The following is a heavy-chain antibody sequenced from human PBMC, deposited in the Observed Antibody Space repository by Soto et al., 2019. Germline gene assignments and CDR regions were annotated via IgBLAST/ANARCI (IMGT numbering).Heavy chain of an antibody. Sequence: SETLSLTCTVSGGSVSSGDYYWSWIRQPPGKGLEWIGYIYYSGNTNYNPSLKSRVIISVDTSKNLFSLKLTSVTAADTAVYYCARIPVDTSMIYWLDPWGQGTLVTVSS. D-gene: IGHD5-18*01. CDR2: IYYSGNT. V-gene: IGHV4-61*08. J-gene: IGHJ5*02. CDR3: ARIPVDTSMIYWLDP. CDR1: GGSVSSGDYY.